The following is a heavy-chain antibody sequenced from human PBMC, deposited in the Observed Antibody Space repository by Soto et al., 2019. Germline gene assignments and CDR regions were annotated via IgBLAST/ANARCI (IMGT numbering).Heavy chain of an antibody. D-gene: IGHD4-17*01. V-gene: IGHV4-61*01. CDR3: ARTTAVPNTLRSRYFFDY. CDR2: VYYSGTT. Sequence: LSLTCSVSGGSVSNKTYYWCWIRQPPGKRLEWIGYVYYSGTTNYNPSLKSRVTISVDLSKNQFSLRLSSVTTADTALYFCARTTAVPNTLRSRYFFDYWGQGTLVTVSS. CDR1: GGSVSNKTYY. J-gene: IGHJ4*02.